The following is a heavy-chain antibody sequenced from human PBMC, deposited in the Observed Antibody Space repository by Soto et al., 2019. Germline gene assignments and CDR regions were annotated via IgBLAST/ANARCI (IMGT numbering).Heavy chain of an antibody. CDR3: ASRSSGWYFDY. CDR2: ISGSGGST. CDR1: GFTFSSYA. D-gene: IGHD6-19*01. J-gene: IGHJ4*02. Sequence: GGSLRLSCAASGFTFSSYAMNWVRQGPGKGLEWVSVISGSGGSTYYADSVKGRFTISRDNSKNTLYLQMNSLRAEDAAVYYCASRSSGWYFDYWGQGTLVTVSS. V-gene: IGHV3-23*01.